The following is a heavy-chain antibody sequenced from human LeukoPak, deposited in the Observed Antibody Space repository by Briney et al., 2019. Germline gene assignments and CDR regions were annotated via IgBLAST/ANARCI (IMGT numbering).Heavy chain of an antibody. D-gene: IGHD3-10*01. Sequence: GGSLRLSSAASGFTFSNYWMSWVPQAPGKGREWVANIRQDGSEKYYVDSVRGRFTISRDNATNSLYLHRNRLRAEDTAVYYCARARRADLRFGESFRHSKAVRAFDIWGQGTMVTVSS. CDR3: ARARRADLRFGESFRHSKAVRAFDI. J-gene: IGHJ3*02. CDR2: IRQDGSEK. V-gene: IGHV3-7*01. CDR1: GFTFSNYW.